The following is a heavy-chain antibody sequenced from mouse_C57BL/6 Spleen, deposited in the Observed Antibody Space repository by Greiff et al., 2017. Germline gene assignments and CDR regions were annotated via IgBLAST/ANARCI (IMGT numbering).Heavy chain of an antibody. J-gene: IGHJ2*01. CDR1: GYTFTSYW. Sequence: VQLQQPGAELVKPGASVKVSCKASGYTFTSYWMHWVKQRPGQGLEWIGRIHPSDSDTNYNQKFKGKATLTVDKSSSTAYMQLSSLTSEDSAVCYCAIGHFITTVVPYYWGQGTTLTVSS. D-gene: IGHD1-1*01. CDR2: IHPSDSDT. CDR3: AIGHFITTVVPYY. V-gene: IGHV1-74*01.